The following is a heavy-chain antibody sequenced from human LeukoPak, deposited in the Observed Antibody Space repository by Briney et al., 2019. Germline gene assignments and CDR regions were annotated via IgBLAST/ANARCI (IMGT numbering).Heavy chain of an antibody. V-gene: IGHV4-39*01. D-gene: IGHD4-23*01. J-gene: IGHJ4*02. CDR3: ARRGNTGRSFDY. Sequence: PSETLSLTCTVSGGSISSNTYYWGWIRQPPGKGLEWIESIYYGGSTYYNPSLKSRVTISVDTSKNQFSLKLSSVTAADTAVYYCARRGNTGRSFDYWGQGTLVTVSS. CDR1: GGSISSNTYY. CDR2: IYYGGST.